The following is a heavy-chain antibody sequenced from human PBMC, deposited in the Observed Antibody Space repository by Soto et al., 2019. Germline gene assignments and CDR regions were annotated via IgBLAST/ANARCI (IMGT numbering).Heavy chain of an antibody. CDR3: ARVTEAMVTEFDAFDI. CDR2: IWYDGSNK. D-gene: IGHD5-18*01. J-gene: IGHJ3*02. V-gene: IGHV3-33*01. Sequence: GGSLRLSCAASGFTFSSYGMHWVRQAPGKGLEWVAVIWYDGSNKYYADSVKGRFTISRDNSKNTLYLQMNSLRAEDTAVYYCARVTEAMVTEFDAFDIWGQGTMVTVSS. CDR1: GFTFSSYG.